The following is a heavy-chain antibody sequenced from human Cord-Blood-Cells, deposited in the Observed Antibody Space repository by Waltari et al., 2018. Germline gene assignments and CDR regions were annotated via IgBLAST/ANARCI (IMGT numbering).Heavy chain of an antibody. CDR2: TYYQSKWYN. CDR1: GDSVSSNSAA. CDR3: ARDLGYSSSQTYYYGMDV. Sequence: QVQLQQSGPGLVKPSQTLSLTCAISGDSVSSNSAAWNWIRQSPSRGLEWLGRTYYQSKWYNDYAVSVKSRITINPDTSKNQFSLQLNSVTPEDTAVYYCARDLGYSSSQTYYYGMDVWGQGTTVTVSS. D-gene: IGHD6-6*01. J-gene: IGHJ6*02. V-gene: IGHV6-1*01.